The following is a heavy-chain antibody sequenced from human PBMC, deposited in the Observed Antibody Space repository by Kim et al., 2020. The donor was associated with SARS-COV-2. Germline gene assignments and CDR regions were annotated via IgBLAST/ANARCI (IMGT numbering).Heavy chain of an antibody. J-gene: IGHJ5*02. V-gene: IGHV4-38-2*02. CDR3: ASGRFTNWFDP. CDR2: IYHSGST. D-gene: IGHD3-16*01. CDR1: GYSISSGYY. Sequence: SETLSLTCTVSGYSISSGYYWGWIRQPPGKGLEWIGSIYHSGSTYYNPSLKSRVTISVDTSKNQFSLKLSSVTAADTAVYYCASGRFTNWFDPWGQGTLVTVSS.